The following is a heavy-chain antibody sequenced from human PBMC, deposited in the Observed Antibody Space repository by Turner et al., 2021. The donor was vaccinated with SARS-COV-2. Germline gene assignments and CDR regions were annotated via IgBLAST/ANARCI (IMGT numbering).Heavy chain of an antibody. CDR1: GYTLIDLS. V-gene: IGHV1-24*01. CDR2: FDPEDGET. Sequence: HVQRVQSGADVRKPGASVPVSCMASGYTLIDLSRHRLRQAPGNGPEWVGGFDPEDGETIYAQKFQGRVTMTEDTSKDTAYMELSRLRSEDTAVYYCETGYAYCGADCSIDYWGQGTLVTVSS. D-gene: IGHD2-21*02. J-gene: IGHJ4*02. CDR3: ETGYAYCGADCSIDY.